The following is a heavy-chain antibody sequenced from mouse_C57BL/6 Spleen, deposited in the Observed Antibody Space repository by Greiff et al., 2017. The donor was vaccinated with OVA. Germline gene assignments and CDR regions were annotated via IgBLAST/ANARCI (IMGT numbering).Heavy chain of an antibody. D-gene: IGHD2-1*01. CDR3: ARDYGNYYYAMDY. CDR2: IDPSDSET. J-gene: IGHJ4*01. V-gene: IGHV1-52*01. Sequence: VQLQQPGAEPVRPGSSVKLSCKASGYTFTSYWMHWVKQRPIQGLEWIGNIDPSDSETHYNQKFKDKATLTVDKSSSTAYMQLSSLTSEDSAVYYCARDYGNYYYAMDYWGQGTSVTVSS. CDR1: GYTFTSYW.